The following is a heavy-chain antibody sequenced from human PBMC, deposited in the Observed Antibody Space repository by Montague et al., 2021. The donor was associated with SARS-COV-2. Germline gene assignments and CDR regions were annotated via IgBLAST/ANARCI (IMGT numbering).Heavy chain of an antibody. CDR3: ARVRYYGSATSLGMDV. D-gene: IGHD3-10*01. Sequence: SETLSLTCAVYGGSFSGYYWSWIRQPPGKGLEWIGEINHSGSTNYNPSLKSRVTMSVDTSKNQFSLKLSSVTAADTAVYYCARVRYYGSATSLGMDVWGQGTTVTVSS. J-gene: IGHJ6*02. V-gene: IGHV4-34*01. CDR2: INHSGST. CDR1: GGSFSGYY.